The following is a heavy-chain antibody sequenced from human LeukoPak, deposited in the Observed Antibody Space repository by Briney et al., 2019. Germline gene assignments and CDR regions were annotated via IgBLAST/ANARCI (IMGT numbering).Heavy chain of an antibody. CDR1: GYTFTGYY. Sequence: ASVKVSCKASGYTFTGYYMHWGRQAPGQGLEWMGWMNPNSGETKYAQKFQGRVTMTRDTSISTAYVDLSSLRSDDTAVYYCARSIASYGSGSYYRDGWLDPWGQGTLVTVSS. V-gene: IGHV1-2*02. J-gene: IGHJ5*02. CDR3: ARSIASYGSGSYYRDGWLDP. CDR2: MNPNSGET. D-gene: IGHD3-10*01.